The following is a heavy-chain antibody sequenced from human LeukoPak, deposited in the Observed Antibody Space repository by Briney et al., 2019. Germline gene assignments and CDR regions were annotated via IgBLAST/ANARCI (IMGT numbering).Heavy chain of an antibody. D-gene: IGHD3-22*01. CDR2: IYYSGST. CDR1: GGSISSHY. J-gene: IGHJ3*02. V-gene: IGHV4-59*11. Sequence: SETLSLTCTVSGGSISSHYWSWIRQPPGKGLEWIGDIYYSGSTNYNPSLKSRVTISVDTSKHHFSLKLSSVTAADTAVYYCARKYYYDSSGYYYVGAFDIWGQGTMVTVSS. CDR3: ARKYYYDSSGYYYVGAFDI.